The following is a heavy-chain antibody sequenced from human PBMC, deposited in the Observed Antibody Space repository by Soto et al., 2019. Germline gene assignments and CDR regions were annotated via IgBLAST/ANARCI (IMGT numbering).Heavy chain of an antibody. D-gene: IGHD3-10*02. J-gene: IGHJ4*02. CDR1: GGSISSGDYY. V-gene: IGHV4-30-4*01. CDR2: IYYSGST. Sequence: SETLSLTCSVSGGSISSGDYYWSWIRQPPGKGLEWIGYIYYSGSTYYNPSLKSRVTISVDTSKNQFSLKLSSVTAADMAVYYCARAVGARRHCSGSSVYRGQGTLRNAST. CDR3: ARAVGARRHCSGSSVY.